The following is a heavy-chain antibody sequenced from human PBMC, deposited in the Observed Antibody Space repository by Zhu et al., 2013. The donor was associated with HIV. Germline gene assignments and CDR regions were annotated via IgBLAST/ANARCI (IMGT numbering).Heavy chain of an antibody. CDR3: AIDYRGSGRGPFDY. V-gene: IGHV1-69*06. J-gene: IGHJ4*02. CDR1: EHFSSYA. CDR2: IIPIFGTA. D-gene: IGHD6-19*01. Sequence: QVQLVQSGAEVKKPGSSVKVSCKXLEHFSSYAISWVRQAPGQGLEWMGGIIPIFGTANYAQKFQGRVTITADKSTSTAYMELSSLRSEDTAVYYCAIDYRGSGRGPFDYWGQGTLVTVSS.